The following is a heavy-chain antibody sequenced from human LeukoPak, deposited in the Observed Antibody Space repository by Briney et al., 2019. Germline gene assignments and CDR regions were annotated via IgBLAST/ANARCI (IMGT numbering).Heavy chain of an antibody. Sequence: GGSLRLSCAPSGFTFTNYTMHWVRQAPGKGLEWVSAISVDSHYIYYADSLKGRFTISRDNSKNTLYLQMNSLRAEDTAVYYCARGRYYGSGSSLSYYYGMDVWGQGTTVTVSS. CDR1: GFTFTNYT. CDR2: ISVDSHYI. CDR3: ARGRYYGSGSSLSYYYGMDV. V-gene: IGHV3-21*01. D-gene: IGHD3-10*01. J-gene: IGHJ6*02.